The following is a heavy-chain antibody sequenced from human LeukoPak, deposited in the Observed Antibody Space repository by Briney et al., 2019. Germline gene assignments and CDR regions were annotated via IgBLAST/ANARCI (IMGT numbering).Heavy chain of an antibody. CDR2: INPNSGDT. V-gene: IGHV1-2*02. D-gene: IGHD1-26*01. CDR3: ARDNSVGDYAWWFDP. J-gene: IGHJ5*02. CDR1: GYIFTGYY. Sequence: ASVKVSCKASGYIFTGYYMHWVRQAPGQGLEWMGWINPNSGDTNYAQKFQGRVTMTRDTSISTAYMELRSLRSDDTAVYFCARDNSVGDYAWWFDPWGQGTLVTASS.